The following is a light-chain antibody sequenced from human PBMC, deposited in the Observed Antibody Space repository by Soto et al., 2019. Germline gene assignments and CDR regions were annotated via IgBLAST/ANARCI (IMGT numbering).Light chain of an antibody. CDR2: GAS. J-gene: IGKJ4*01. V-gene: IGKV3-15*01. Sequence: EIVMTQSPATLSVSPGERGTLSCRASQSVSSNLAWYQQRPGQAPRLLIYGASTRATGIPARFSGSGSGTEFTLTISSLQSEDLAVYYCQQYNSWPPLTFGGGTKVEIK. CDR3: QQYNSWPPLT. CDR1: QSVSSN.